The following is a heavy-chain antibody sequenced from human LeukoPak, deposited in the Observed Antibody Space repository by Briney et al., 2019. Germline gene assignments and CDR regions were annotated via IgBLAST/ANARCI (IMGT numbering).Heavy chain of an antibody. CDR2: IRNDGSNK. CDR1: GFTFSSYG. J-gene: IGHJ4*02. Sequence: GGSLRLSCAASGFTFSSYGMHWVRQAPGKGLEGVAFIRNDGSNKYYAGSVKGRFTISRDNSKNTLYLQMNSLRAEDTAVYYCAKDLTGSSWTFDYWGQATLVTVSS. V-gene: IGHV3-30*02. D-gene: IGHD6-13*01. CDR3: AKDLTGSSWTFDY.